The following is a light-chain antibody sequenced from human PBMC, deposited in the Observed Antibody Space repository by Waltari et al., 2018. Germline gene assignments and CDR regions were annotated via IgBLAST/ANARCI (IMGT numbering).Light chain of an antibody. Sequence: QSALTQPRSVSGSPGQSVTISCTGTSSDVGRYKYVSWYQHHPGKAPTLLFYDVNKRPPGFPDGFSGSKAGSAASLTISGLQAEDETDYYCCSYDGTYTIFGGGTKLTVL. CDR1: SSDVGRYKY. CDR2: DVN. V-gene: IGLV2-11*01. J-gene: IGLJ2*01. CDR3: CSYDGTYTI.